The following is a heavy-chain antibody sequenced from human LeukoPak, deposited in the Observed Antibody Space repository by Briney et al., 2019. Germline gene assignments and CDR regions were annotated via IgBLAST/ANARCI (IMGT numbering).Heavy chain of an antibody. CDR1: GGSSTGYS. Sequence: SETLSLTCAVNGGSSTGYSWTWIRQSPGQGREWFGEFNLIGSTYYNPSLRSRVTFSVDTSKTQFSLNLTSVTAADTAADYCARAMSIAARLQANFDYWGQGTLVTVSS. CDR3: ARAMSIAARLQANFDY. V-gene: IGHV4-34*01. D-gene: IGHD6-6*01. J-gene: IGHJ4*02. CDR2: FNLIGST.